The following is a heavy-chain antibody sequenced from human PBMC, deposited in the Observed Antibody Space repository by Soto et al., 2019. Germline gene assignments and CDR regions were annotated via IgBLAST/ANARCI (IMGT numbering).Heavy chain of an antibody. CDR1: GFPFTSYG. V-gene: IGHV3-30*03. Sequence: QVQLVESGGGVVQPGRSLRLSCAASGFPFTSYGMHWVREGPDKGLEWVAIISYDGTDKYYADSVKGRFTISRDNYKHTLYLQMNSLRPEETALYYCVGGKSSFDYRGQGTLVIVSS. CDR3: VGGKSSFDY. CDR2: ISYDGTDK. D-gene: IGHD3-10*01. J-gene: IGHJ4*02.